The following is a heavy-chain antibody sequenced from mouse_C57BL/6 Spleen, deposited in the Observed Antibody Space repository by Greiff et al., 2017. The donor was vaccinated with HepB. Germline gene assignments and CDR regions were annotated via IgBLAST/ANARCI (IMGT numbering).Heavy chain of an antibody. V-gene: IGHV1-61*01. CDR3: ARVYGSSYVDYYAMDY. CDR2: IYPSDSET. J-gene: IGHJ4*01. CDR1: GYTFTSYW. D-gene: IGHD1-1*01. Sequence: VQLQQPGAELVRPGSSVKLSCKASGYTFTSYWMDWVKQRPGQGLEWIGNIYPSDSETHYNQKFKDKATLTVDKSSGTAYMQLSSLTSEDSAVYYCARVYGSSYVDYYAMDYWGQGTSVTVSS.